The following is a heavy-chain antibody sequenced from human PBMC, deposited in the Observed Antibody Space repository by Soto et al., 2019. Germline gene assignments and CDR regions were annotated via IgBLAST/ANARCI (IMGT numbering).Heavy chain of an antibody. V-gene: IGHV3-15*01. CDR2: IKSKTDGGTT. CDR1: GFTFSNAW. CDR3: TTPSYYYYYMDV. Sequence: GGSLRLSCAASGFTFSNAWMSWVRQAPGKGPEWVGRIKSKTDGGTTDYAAPVKGRFTISRDDSKNTLYLQMNSLKTEDTAVYYCTTPSYYYYYMDVWGKGTTVTVSS. J-gene: IGHJ6*03.